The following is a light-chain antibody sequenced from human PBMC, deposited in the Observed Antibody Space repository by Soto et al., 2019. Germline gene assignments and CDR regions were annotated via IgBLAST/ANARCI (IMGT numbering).Light chain of an antibody. CDR3: GTWDSSLNGVV. J-gene: IGLJ2*01. Sequence: QSALTQPPSVSAAPGQRVIISCSGSSSNIGNNYVSWYRQLPGTAPKLLIYDNNRRPSGISDRFSGSKSGTSATLDITGLQTGDEADYYCGTWDSSLNGVVFGGGTKLTVL. CDR1: SSNIGNNY. CDR2: DNN. V-gene: IGLV1-51*01.